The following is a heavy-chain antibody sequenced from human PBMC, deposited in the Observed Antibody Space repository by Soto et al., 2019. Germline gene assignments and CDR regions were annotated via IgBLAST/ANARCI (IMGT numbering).Heavy chain of an antibody. Sequence: QVELQESGPGLVKPSGTLSLTCAVSGASVSSTYWWSWVRQPPGKGPEWIGEINHRGSANYNPSLKSRVTMSRDISKGQFSLRLTSVTAADTAVYFCARYNAASGTYYFDYWGRGALVTVSS. J-gene: IGHJ4*02. CDR3: ARYNAASGTYYFDY. CDR1: GASVSSTYW. D-gene: IGHD6-13*01. V-gene: IGHV4-4*02. CDR2: INHRGSA.